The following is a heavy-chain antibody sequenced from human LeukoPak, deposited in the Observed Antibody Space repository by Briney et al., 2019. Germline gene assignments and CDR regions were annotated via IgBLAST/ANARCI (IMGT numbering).Heavy chain of an antibody. CDR3: ARVLPARGRVRGVPNWYFDL. Sequence: SETLSLTCTVSGGSISSSSYYWGWIRQPPGKGLEWIGSIYYSGSTYYNPSLKSRVTISVDTSKNQFSLKLSSVTAADTAVYYCARVLPARGRVRGVPNWYFDLWGRGTLVTVSS. D-gene: IGHD3-10*01. CDR2: IYYSGST. J-gene: IGHJ2*01. CDR1: GGSISSSSYY. V-gene: IGHV4-39*07.